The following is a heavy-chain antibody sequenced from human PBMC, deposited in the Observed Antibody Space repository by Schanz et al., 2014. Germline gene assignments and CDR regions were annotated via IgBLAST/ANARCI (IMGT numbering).Heavy chain of an antibody. CDR2: ITTHTGNT. J-gene: IGHJ3*02. CDR3: ARVHIATYHYNSPGAFDI. Sequence: QVQLVQSGAEVKKPGASVKVSCKASGYIFGSHGMTRLRQAPGQGPELMGWITTHTGNTQYAQKDQGRVNMAKDTVATTVRLGLTRMRTDDTAICYCARVHIATYHYNSPGAFDIWGQGTRVTVSS. V-gene: IGHV1-18*01. D-gene: IGHD3-10*01. CDR1: GYIFGSHG.